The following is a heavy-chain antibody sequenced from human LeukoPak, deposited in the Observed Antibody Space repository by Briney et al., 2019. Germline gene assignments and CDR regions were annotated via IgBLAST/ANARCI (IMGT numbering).Heavy chain of an antibody. J-gene: IGHJ2*01. CDR2: INHSGST. CDR3: ARDSKVEMATMGYWYFDL. V-gene: IGHV4-34*01. CDR1: GGSFSGYY. D-gene: IGHD5-24*01. Sequence: SETLSLTCAVSGGSFSGYYWSWIRQPPGKGLEWIGEINHSGSTYYNPSLKGRVTISVDTSKNQFSLKLSSVTAADTAVYYCARDSKVEMATMGYWYFDLWGRGTLVTVSS.